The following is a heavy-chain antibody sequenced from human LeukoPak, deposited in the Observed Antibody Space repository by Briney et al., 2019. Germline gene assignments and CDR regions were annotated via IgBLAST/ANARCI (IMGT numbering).Heavy chain of an antibody. J-gene: IGHJ5*02. CDR2: INHSGST. CDR3: ARGQMGRFLEWLYPSYNWFDP. CDR1: GGSFSGYY. Sequence: SETLSLTCAVYGGSFSGYYWSWIRQPPGKGLEWIEEINHSGSTNYNPSLKSRVTISVDTSKNQFSLKLSSVTAADTAVYYCARGQMGRFLEWLYPSYNWFDPWGQGTLVTVSS. D-gene: IGHD3-3*01. V-gene: IGHV4-34*01.